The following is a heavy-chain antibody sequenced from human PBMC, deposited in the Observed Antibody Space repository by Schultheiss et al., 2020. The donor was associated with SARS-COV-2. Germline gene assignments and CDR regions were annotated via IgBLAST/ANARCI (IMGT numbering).Heavy chain of an antibody. CDR2: INPNSAAS. Sequence: ASVKVSCKASGYMFNDRYIHWLRQAPGHGLEWMGWINPNSAASSLAQNYQGRVIMTRDTSMRTVYMELSSLTSDDTAVYYCASRNPQWGVISAFDIWGQGTMVTVSS. V-gene: IGHV1-2*02. D-gene: IGHD3-10*01. CDR1: GYMFNDRY. CDR3: ASRNPQWGVISAFDI. J-gene: IGHJ3*02.